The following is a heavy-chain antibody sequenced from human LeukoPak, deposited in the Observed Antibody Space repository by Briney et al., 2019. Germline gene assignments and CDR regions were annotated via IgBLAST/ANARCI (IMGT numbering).Heavy chain of an antibody. J-gene: IGHJ4*02. D-gene: IGHD3-22*01. Sequence: GSLRLSCAASGFTFSSYGMHWVRQAPGKGLEWVAVISYDGSNKYYADSVKGRFTISRDNSKNTLYLQMNSLRAEDTAVYYCAKDPYYYDSSGYYHSYYFDYWGQGTLVTVSS. V-gene: IGHV3-30*18. CDR3: AKDPYYYDSSGYYHSYYFDY. CDR2: ISYDGSNK. CDR1: GFTFSSYG.